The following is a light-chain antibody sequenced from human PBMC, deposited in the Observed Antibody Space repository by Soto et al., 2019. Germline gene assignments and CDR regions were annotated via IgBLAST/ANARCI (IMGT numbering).Light chain of an antibody. Sequence: VLTQPPSASGTPGQRVTISCSGSSSNIGSNTVNWYQHLPGTAPKLLIYRNNQRPSGVSDRFSGSKSGTSASLAISGLQSEDEADYYCAAWDDSLNGYVFGSGTKVTVL. CDR2: RNN. J-gene: IGLJ1*01. CDR1: SSNIGSNT. V-gene: IGLV1-44*01. CDR3: AAWDDSLNGYV.